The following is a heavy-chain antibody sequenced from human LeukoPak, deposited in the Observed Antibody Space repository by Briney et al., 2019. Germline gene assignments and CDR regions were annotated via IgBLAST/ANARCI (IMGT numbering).Heavy chain of an antibody. CDR1: GYTFTGYY. V-gene: IGHV1-2*02. D-gene: IGHD3-10*01. CDR3: ARVAPLYYYGSGSYYTPNWFDP. Sequence: VASVKVSCKASGYTFTGYYMHWVRQAPGQGLEWMGWINPNSGGTNYAQKFQGRVTMTRDTSISTAYMELRSLRSDDTAVYYCARVAPLYYYGSGSYYTPNWFDPWGQGTLVTVSS. CDR2: INPNSGGT. J-gene: IGHJ5*02.